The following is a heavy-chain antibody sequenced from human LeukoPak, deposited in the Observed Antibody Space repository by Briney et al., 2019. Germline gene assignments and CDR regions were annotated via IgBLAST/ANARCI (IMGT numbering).Heavy chain of an antibody. CDR3: AKAATPYDILTYFDY. J-gene: IGHJ4*02. CDR2: ISYDGSNK. Sequence: GGSLRLSCAASGFTFSSYGMHWVRQAPGKGLEWVAVISYDGSNKYYADSVKGRFTISRDNSKNTLYLQMNSLRAEDTAVYYCAKAATPYDILTYFDYWGQGTLVTVSS. V-gene: IGHV3-30*18. CDR1: GFTFSSYG. D-gene: IGHD3-9*01.